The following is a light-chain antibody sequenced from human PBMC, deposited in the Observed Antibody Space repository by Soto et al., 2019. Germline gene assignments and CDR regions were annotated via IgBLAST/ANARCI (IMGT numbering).Light chain of an antibody. CDR2: KVS. V-gene: IGKV2-30*02. CDR3: MQGTHWPWT. Sequence: DVVMTQSPLSLPVTLGQPASISCRSSQSLIHSDGDTYLNWFQQRPGQSPRRLIYKVSDRDSGVPDRFSGRWSGTDFTLKISRVEAEDVGIYYCMQGTHWPWTFGQGTEVEIE. CDR1: QSLIHSDGDTY. J-gene: IGKJ1*01.